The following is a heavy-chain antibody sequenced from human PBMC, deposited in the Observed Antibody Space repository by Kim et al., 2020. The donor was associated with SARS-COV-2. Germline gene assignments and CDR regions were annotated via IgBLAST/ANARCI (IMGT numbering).Heavy chain of an antibody. J-gene: IGHJ4*02. V-gene: IGHV4-39*01. Sequence: NPSRKSRVTIAVDTSKNQSSLKRGSVTAADTAVYYCAGPTHRPTVTTYFDCWGQGTLVTVSS. D-gene: IGHD4-17*01. CDR3: AGPTHRPTVTTYFDC.